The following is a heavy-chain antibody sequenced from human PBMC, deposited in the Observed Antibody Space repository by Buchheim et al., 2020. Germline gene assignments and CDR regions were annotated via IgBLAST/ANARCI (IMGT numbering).Heavy chain of an antibody. V-gene: IGHV1-46*01. CDR2: INPSGGST. J-gene: IGHJ6*02. CDR1: GYTFTSYY. Sequence: QVQLVQSGAEVKKPGASVKVSCKASGYTFTSYYMHWVRQAPGQGLEWMGIINPSGGSTSYAQKFQGRVTMTRDTSTSTVYMELSSLRSEDTAVYYCARGGSRITMVQGVIRYGMDVWGQGTT. CDR3: ARGGSRITMVQGVIRYGMDV. D-gene: IGHD3-10*01.